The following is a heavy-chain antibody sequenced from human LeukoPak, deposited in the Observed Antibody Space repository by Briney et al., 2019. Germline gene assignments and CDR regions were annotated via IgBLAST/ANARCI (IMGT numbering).Heavy chain of an antibody. J-gene: IGHJ5*02. CDR2: IYYSGNT. CDR3: ARLYYDSVWGSYRYTPPGWFDP. Sequence: SETLSLTCTVPGGSISTYYWSWIRQSPGKGLEWIGYIYYSGNTNYNPSLKSRVTISVDTSKNQFSLKLSSVTAADTAVYYCARLYYDSVWGSYRYTPPGWFDPWGQGTLVTVSS. V-gene: IGHV4-59*08. CDR1: GGSISTYY. D-gene: IGHD3-16*02.